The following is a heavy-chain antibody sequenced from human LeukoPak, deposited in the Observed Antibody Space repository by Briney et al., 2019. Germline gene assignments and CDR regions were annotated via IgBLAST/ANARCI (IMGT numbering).Heavy chain of an antibody. CDR2: IYSGGTT. CDR3: ARDRPEGTTNTYA. CDR1: GFTVNNNY. D-gene: IGHD1-1*01. Sequence: PGGSLRLSCAASGFTVNNNYMNWVRQAPGKGLEWVSLIYSGGTTSYADSVKGRFTISRDNSKNTLYLQMNSLRVEDTAVYYCARDRPEGTTNTYAWGQGTLVTVSS. J-gene: IGHJ5*02. V-gene: IGHV3-66*01.